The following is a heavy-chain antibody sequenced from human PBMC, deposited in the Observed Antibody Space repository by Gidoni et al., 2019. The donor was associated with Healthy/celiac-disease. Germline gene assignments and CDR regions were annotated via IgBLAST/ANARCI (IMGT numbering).Heavy chain of an antibody. J-gene: IGHJ4*02. D-gene: IGHD3-16*02. Sequence: QLQLQESGPGLVKPSETLSLTCTVPRGSISSSSYYWGWIRQPPGQALEWIGITDYGRSTYYNPSLNSRVTISVDTSKSQFSLKLSSVTAADTAVYDCARGPPSYDDVWGSYRYSDYWGQGTLVTVSS. CDR1: RGSISSSSYY. CDR2: TDYGRST. V-gene: IGHV4-39*01. CDR3: ARGPPSYDDVWGSYRYSDY.